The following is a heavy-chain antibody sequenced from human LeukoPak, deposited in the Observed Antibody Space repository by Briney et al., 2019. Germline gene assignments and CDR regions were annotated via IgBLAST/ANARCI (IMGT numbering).Heavy chain of an antibody. J-gene: IGHJ4*02. Sequence: GGSLRLSCAASGFSFSFYMMGRVRQAPGKGLEWVADIKQDGSETFYVDSVKGRFVISRDNAENSLYLQMNSLRADDTAVYYCARDLKGFDYWGQGALVTVSS. CDR3: ARDLKGFDY. CDR1: GFSFSFYM. V-gene: IGHV3-7*01. CDR2: IKQDGSET.